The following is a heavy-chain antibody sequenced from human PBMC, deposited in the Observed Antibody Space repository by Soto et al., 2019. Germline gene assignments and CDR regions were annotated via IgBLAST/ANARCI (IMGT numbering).Heavy chain of an antibody. V-gene: IGHV1-69*13. D-gene: IGHD3-3*01. CDR3: ARAPYYDFWSGPRMDV. J-gene: IGHJ6*02. Sequence: SVKVSCKASGGTFSSYAISWVRQAPGQGLEWMGGIIPIFGTANYAQKFQGRVTITADESTSTAYMELSSLRSEDTAVYYCARAPYYDFWSGPRMDVWGQGTTVTVSS. CDR1: GGTFSSYA. CDR2: IIPIFGTA.